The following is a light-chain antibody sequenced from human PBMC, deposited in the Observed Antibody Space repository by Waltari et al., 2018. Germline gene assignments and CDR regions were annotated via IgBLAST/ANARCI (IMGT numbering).Light chain of an antibody. CDR3: SSYAGTDNFVV. CDR2: EVN. Sequence: QSALTQPPSASGSPGQSVTISCTATTSDVGAYASVSRYQHHPDKAPKLIIFEVNKWPSGVPDRFSGSKSGNTASLTVSGLQAEDEADYYCSSYAGTDNFVVFGGGTKLTVL. V-gene: IGLV2-8*01. J-gene: IGLJ2*01. CDR1: TSDVGAYAS.